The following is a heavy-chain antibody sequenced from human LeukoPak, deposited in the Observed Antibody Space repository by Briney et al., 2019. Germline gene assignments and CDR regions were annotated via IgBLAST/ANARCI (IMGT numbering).Heavy chain of an antibody. CDR1: GGTFSSYA. V-gene: IGHV1-69*13. CDR2: IIPIFGTA. D-gene: IGHD3-10*01. Sequence: ASVKVSCKASGGTFSSYAISWVRQAPGQGLEWMGGIIPIFGTANYAQKFQGRVTITADESTSTAYMELSSLRSEDTAVYYCARSEWFGESWCWFDPWGQGTLVTVPS. CDR3: ARSEWFGESWCWFDP. J-gene: IGHJ5*02.